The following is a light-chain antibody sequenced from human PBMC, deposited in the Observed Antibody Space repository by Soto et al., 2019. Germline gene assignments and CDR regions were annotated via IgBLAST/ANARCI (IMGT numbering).Light chain of an antibody. CDR1: SSNIGSGYD. Sequence: QPVLTQPPSVSGAPGQRVTISCIGSSSNIGSGYDVHWYQQFPRTAPKLLISGDSNRPSGVPDRFSGSKSGTSASLAITGLQTEDEADYYCQSYDSSLSGVIFGGGTQLTVL. V-gene: IGLV1-40*01. CDR3: QSYDSSLSGVI. J-gene: IGLJ2*01. CDR2: GDS.